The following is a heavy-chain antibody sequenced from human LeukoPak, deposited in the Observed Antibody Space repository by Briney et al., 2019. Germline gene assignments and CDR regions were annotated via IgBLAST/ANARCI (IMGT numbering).Heavy chain of an antibody. J-gene: IGHJ5*02. CDR2: IYHSGST. CDR3: ARDSSGWYRWFDP. D-gene: IGHD6-19*01. CDR1: GGSISTYY. V-gene: IGHV4-59*01. Sequence: SETLSLTCTVSGGSISTYYWSWIRQPPGKGLEWIGYIYHSGSTKYNPSLKSRLTISVDTSKNQFSLKLTSVTAADTAVYYCARDSSGWYRWFDPWGQGTLVTVSS.